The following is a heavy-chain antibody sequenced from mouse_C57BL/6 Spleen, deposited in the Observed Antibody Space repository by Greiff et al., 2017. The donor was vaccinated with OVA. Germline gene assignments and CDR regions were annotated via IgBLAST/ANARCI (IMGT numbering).Heavy chain of an antibody. D-gene: IGHD2-5*01. Sequence: VQLQESGPGLVQPSQRLSITCTVSGFSLTSYGVHWVRQSPGKGLEWLGVIWSGGSTDYNAAFISRLSISKDNSKSQVFFKMNSLQADDTAIYYCARNPYSNHPYYFDYWGQGTTLTVSS. CDR1: GFSLTSYG. V-gene: IGHV2-2*01. CDR3: ARNPYSNHPYYFDY. J-gene: IGHJ2*01. CDR2: IWSGGST.